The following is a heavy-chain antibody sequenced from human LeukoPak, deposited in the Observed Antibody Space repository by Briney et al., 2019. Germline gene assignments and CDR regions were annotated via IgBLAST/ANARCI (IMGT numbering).Heavy chain of an antibody. J-gene: IGHJ4*02. CDR3: ARGYAPDY. V-gene: IGHV3-48*04. D-gene: IGHD2-2*01. CDR1: GFTFINYA. CDR2: ISGSGSSI. Sequence: GGSLRLSCAASGFTFINYAMTWIRQAPGKGLEWISYISGSGSSIFYADSLQGRFTVSRDNAKNSVYLQMNSLRAEDTAVYYCARGYAPDYWGQGTLVTVSS.